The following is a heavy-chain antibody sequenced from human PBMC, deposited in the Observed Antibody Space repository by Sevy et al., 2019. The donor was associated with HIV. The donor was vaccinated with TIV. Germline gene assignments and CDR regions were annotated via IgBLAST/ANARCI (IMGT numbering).Heavy chain of an antibody. J-gene: IGHJ4*02. D-gene: IGHD2-2*02. CDR2: TYYRSKWYN. V-gene: IGHV6-1*01. Sequence: SQTLSLTCAISGDSVSSNSAAWNWIRQSPSRGLEWLGRTYYRSKWYNDYAVSVKSRITINPDTSKNHFSLRLNSVTPEDTAVYYCGREGVSYGSSTSCYRGVLFAAAVDYWGQGTLVTVSS. CDR3: GREGVSYGSSTSCYRGVLFAAAVDY. CDR1: GDSVSSNSAA.